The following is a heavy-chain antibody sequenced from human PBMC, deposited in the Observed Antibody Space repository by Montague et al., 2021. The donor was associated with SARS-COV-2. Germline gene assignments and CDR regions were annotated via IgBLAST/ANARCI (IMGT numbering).Heavy chain of an antibody. CDR2: INGDGRST. CDR3: ARGGLACKSGS. CDR1: GFTFDIYY. V-gene: IGHV3-74*01. Sequence: SLRLSCAASGFTFDIYYMHWVRQSPGKGLVWVSRINGDGRSTDYAGFVKGRFTISRDNAKSVLYLQMNNLRVDDAATYYCARGGLACKSGSWGQGTPVSVSS. J-gene: IGHJ5*02. D-gene: IGHD2/OR15-2a*01.